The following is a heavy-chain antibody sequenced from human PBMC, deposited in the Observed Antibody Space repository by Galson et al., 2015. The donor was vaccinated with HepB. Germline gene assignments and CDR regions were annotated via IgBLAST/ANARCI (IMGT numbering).Heavy chain of an antibody. Sequence: CAISGDSVSSNSAAWNWIRQSPSRGLEWLGRTYYRSKWYNDYAVSVKSRITINPDTSKNQFSLQLNSVTPEDTAVYYCARVSYCSGGSCYSFYGMDVWGQGTTVTVSS. D-gene: IGHD2-15*01. J-gene: IGHJ6*02. CDR1: GDSVSSNSAA. V-gene: IGHV6-1*01. CDR2: TYYRSKWYN. CDR3: ARVSYCSGGSCYSFYGMDV.